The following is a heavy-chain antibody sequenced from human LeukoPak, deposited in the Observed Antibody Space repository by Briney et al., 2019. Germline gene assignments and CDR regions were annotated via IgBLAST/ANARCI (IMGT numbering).Heavy chain of an antibody. V-gene: IGHV4-34*01. J-gene: IGHJ4*02. Sequence: SETLSLTCAVYGGSFSGYYWSWIRQPPGKGLEWIGEINHSGSTNYNPSLKSRATMSIDTTKNQFSLQLRSVTAADTAVYFCARAGIAGSPSGYWGQGTLVTVSS. CDR1: GGSFSGYY. CDR3: ARAGIAGSPSGY. D-gene: IGHD6-13*01. CDR2: INHSGST.